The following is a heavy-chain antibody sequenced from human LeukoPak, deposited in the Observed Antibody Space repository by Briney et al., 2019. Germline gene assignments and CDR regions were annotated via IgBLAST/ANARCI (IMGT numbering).Heavy chain of an antibody. V-gene: IGHV1-18*01. J-gene: IGHJ4*02. CDR3: ARGPRDPSGYFDY. D-gene: IGHD6-25*01. CDR1: GYTFTSHG. CDR2: MSAYNGNT. Sequence: ASVKVSCKASGYTFTSHGISWVRQAPGQGLEWLGWMSAYNGNTNYAQKLQGRVAMTIDTSTSTAYMELRSLRSDDTALYYCARGPRDPSGYFDYWGQGTLVTVSS.